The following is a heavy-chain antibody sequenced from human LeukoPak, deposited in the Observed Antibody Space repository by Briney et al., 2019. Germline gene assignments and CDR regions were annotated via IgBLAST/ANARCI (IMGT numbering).Heavy chain of an antibody. J-gene: IGHJ6*02. CDR1: GFTVSSNY. Sequence: GGSLRLSCAASGFTVSSNYMSWVRQAPGKGLGWVSVIYSGGSTYYADSVKGRFTISRDNSKNTLYLQMNSLRAEDTAVYYCARGEGHTYYYYGMDVWGQGTTVTVSS. CDR2: IYSGGST. CDR3: ARGEGHTYYYYGMDV. D-gene: IGHD1-26*01. V-gene: IGHV3-66*01.